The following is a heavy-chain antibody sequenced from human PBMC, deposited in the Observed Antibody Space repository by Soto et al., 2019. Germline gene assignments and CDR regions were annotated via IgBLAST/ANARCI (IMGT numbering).Heavy chain of an antibody. CDR1: GGTFSSYA. Sequence: VKVSCKASGGTFSSYAISWVRQAPGQGLEWMGGIIPIFGTANYAQKFQGRVTITADESTSTAYMELSSLRSEDTAVYYCARDREDIAVAVTTPSSLYYFDYWGQGTLVTVSS. CDR3: ARDREDIAVAVTTPSSLYYFDY. J-gene: IGHJ4*02. D-gene: IGHD6-19*01. V-gene: IGHV1-69*01. CDR2: IIPIFGTA.